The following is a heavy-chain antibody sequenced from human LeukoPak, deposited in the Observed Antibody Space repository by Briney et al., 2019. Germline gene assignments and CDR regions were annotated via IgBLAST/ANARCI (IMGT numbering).Heavy chain of an antibody. CDR1: GGSFSGYY. Sequence: PSETLSLTCAVYGGSFSGYYWSWIRQPPVKGLEWIGEINHSGSTNYNPSLKSRVTISVDTSKNQFSLKLSSVTAADTAVYYRARDGYSGSYYGYFDYWGQGTLVTVSS. CDR2: INHSGST. CDR3: ARDGYSGSYYGYFDY. J-gene: IGHJ4*02. D-gene: IGHD1-26*01. V-gene: IGHV4-34*01.